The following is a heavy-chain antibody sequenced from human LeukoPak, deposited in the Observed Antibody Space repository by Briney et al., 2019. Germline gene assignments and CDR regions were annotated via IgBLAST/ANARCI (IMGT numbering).Heavy chain of an antibody. CDR1: GDSVSNNGAS. CDR3: ARGGAGWYVSVFDP. CDR2: TYYRTRWYF. D-gene: IGHD6-19*01. Sequence: SQTLSLTCAISGDSVSNNGASWNWIRQSPSRGLEWLGRTYYRTRWYFDYAVSVRSRTTINPDTSKNQFSLQLDSVTPEDTAVYYCARGGAGWYVSVFDPWGQGTLVTVSS. J-gene: IGHJ5*02. V-gene: IGHV6-1*01.